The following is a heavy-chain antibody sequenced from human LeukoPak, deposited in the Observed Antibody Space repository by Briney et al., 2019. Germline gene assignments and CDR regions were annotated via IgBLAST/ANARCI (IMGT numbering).Heavy chain of an antibody. Sequence: ASVKVSSKPSVYTFISYDINCVRQATGQGLKWMGWMNPNSGNTAYTQKFQGKVTMTSNNSLSTAYMELSSLRSEDMAVYYCASGIRMDLWAKET. J-gene: IGHJ6*03. CDR3: ASGIRMDL. CDR2: MNPNSGNT. CDR1: VYTFISYD. V-gene: IGHV1-8*01. D-gene: IGHD2-21*01.